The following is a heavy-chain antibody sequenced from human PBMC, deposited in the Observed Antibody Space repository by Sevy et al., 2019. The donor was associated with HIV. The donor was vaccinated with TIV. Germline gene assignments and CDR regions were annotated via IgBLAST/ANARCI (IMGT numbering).Heavy chain of an antibody. CDR1: GFTVNSNY. D-gene: IGHD5-18*01. V-gene: IGHV3-66*01. J-gene: IGHJ4*02. Sequence: VGSLRLSCAASGFTVNSNYMTWVHQAPGKELEGVSVIDSDDTTYHADSVKDRFTISRDNFKNTLYLHMSSLTAEDTAVYYCARGKSGYGYALNYWGQGTLVTVSS. CDR2: IDSDDTT. CDR3: ARGKSGYGYALNY.